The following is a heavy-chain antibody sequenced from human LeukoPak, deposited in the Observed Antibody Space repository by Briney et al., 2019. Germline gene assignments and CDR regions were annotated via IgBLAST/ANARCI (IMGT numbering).Heavy chain of an antibody. CDR3: ARVVKYSSGPLTDLLPYYFDS. J-gene: IGHJ4*02. V-gene: IGHV1-3*03. CDR1: GYTFTNYA. CDR2: INTGNGNT. D-gene: IGHD6-19*01. Sequence: ASVKVSCKASGYTFTNYAMHWVRQAPGQRLEWMGWINTGNGNTKYSQEFQGRVTISGDTSASTAYMELSSLTSEDMAVYYCARVVKYSSGPLTDLLPYYFDSWGQGTLVTVSS.